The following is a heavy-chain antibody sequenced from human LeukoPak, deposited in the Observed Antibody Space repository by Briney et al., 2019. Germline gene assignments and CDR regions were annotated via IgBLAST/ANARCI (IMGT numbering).Heavy chain of an antibody. Sequence: LSLTCTVSGGSISSGGYYWSWIRQHPGKGLEWVSGVSGGGFDTYYTDSVKGRFTISRDNSKNMVYLQMNSLRAEDTAVYYCTRRAGGNLYDLDNWGQGTLVTVSS. CDR2: VSGGGFDT. D-gene: IGHD2-8*02. CDR3: TRRAGGNLYDLDN. V-gene: IGHV3-23*01. CDR1: GGSISSGGYY. J-gene: IGHJ4*02.